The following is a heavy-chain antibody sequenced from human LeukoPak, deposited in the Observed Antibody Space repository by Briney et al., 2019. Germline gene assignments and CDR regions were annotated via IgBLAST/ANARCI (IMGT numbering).Heavy chain of an antibody. Sequence: ASVKVSCKASGYTFTNYGVSWVRQAPGQGLEWMGWISAYNGNTHYAQRFQGRVTMTTDTSTGTAYMDLRSLRSEDTAVYYCARGGNYYDSSGYFRASADYWGQGTLVTVSS. CDR3: ARGGNYYDSSGYFRASADY. CDR1: GYTFTNYG. CDR2: ISAYNGNT. D-gene: IGHD3-22*01. V-gene: IGHV1-18*01. J-gene: IGHJ4*02.